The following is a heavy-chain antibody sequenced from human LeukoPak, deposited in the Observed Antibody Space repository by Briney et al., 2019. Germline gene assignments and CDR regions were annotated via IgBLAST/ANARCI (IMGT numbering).Heavy chain of an antibody. CDR3: ARVRGDVASIWLDY. CDR2: VYPGDSDT. D-gene: IGHD5-12*01. CDR1: GYSFTSYW. J-gene: IGHJ4*02. V-gene: IGHV5-51*01. Sequence: GESLKISCKGSGYSFTSYWIAWVRQMPGKGLEWMGIVYPGDSDTRYSPSFRGQVTMSADKSITTAYLQWSSLKASDTALYYCARVRGDVASIWLDYWGQGTLVTVSS.